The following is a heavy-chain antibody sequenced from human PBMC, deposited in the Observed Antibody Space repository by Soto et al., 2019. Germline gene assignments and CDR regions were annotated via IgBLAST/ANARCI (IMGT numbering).Heavy chain of an antibody. Sequence: PGGSLRLSCVASGFTFSDYYMRWVRHAPGKGLEWLSYSSNSGTYTKYAGSVKGRFSISRDNAKNSLYLQINSLRGEDTAIYYCARSGDNYNVLDYWGQGTPVTVSS. D-gene: IGHD3-10*02. CDR1: GFTFSDYY. CDR2: SSNSGTYT. CDR3: ARSGDNYNVLDY. J-gene: IGHJ4*02. V-gene: IGHV3-11*06.